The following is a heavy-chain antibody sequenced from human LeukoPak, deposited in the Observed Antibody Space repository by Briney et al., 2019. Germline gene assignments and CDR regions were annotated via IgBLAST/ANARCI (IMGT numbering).Heavy chain of an antibody. CDR2: IGAYNGNT. V-gene: IGHV1-18*01. CDR1: GYTFTSYG. J-gene: IGHJ4*02. Sequence: ASVKVSCKASGYTFTSYGISWVRQAPEQGLEWMGWIGAYNGNTNYAQKLQGRVTMTTDTSTSIAYMELRSLRSDDTAVYYCARDAGVVGATDFDYWGQGTLVTVSS. CDR3: ARDAGVVGATDFDY. D-gene: IGHD1-26*01.